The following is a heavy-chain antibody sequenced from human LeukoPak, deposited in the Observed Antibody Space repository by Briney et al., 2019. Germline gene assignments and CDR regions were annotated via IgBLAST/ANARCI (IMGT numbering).Heavy chain of an antibody. J-gene: IGHJ3*02. V-gene: IGHV3-7*01. CDR1: GFTFSSYA. D-gene: IGHD6-13*01. CDR3: ARSGSKNSSSWYDAFDI. CDR2: IKQDGSEK. Sequence: GGSLRLSCAASGFTFSSYAMSWVRQAPGKGLEWVANIKQDGSEKYYVDSVKGRFTISRDNAKNSLYLQMNSLGAEDTAVYYCARSGSKNSSSWYDAFDIWGQGTMVTVSS.